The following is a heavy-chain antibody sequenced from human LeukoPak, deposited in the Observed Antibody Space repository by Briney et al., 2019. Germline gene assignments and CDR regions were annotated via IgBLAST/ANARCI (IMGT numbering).Heavy chain of an antibody. CDR2: VNHSGST. D-gene: IGHD6-13*01. V-gene: IGHV4-34*01. CDR1: GGSFSGYY. Sequence: PSETLSLTCAVYGGSFSGYYWSWIRQPPGKGLEWIGEVNHSGSTNYNPSLKSRVTISVDTSKNQFSLKLSSVTAADTAVYYCARQAAAGANNWFDPWGQGTLVTVSS. J-gene: IGHJ5*02. CDR3: ARQAAAGANNWFDP.